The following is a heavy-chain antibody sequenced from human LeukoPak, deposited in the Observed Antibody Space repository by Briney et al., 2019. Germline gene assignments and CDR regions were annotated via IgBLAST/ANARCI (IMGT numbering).Heavy chain of an antibody. CDR3: GRHRGATELYHVDS. CDR2: ISYNGNT. V-gene: IGHV4-59*08. D-gene: IGHD3-16*02. J-gene: IGHJ4*02. Sequence: SETLSLTCTVSGGSLNNDHWSWIRQSPGKGLEWIGFISYNGNTNYNPSLRGRVTISEDTAKNQFSLTLTSVIAADTAFYYCGRHRGATELYHVDSWGQGTLVTVSS. CDR1: GGSLNNDH.